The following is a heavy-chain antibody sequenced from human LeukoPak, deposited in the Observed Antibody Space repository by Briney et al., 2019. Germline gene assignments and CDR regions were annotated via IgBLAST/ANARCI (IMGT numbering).Heavy chain of an antibody. Sequence: GGSLRLSCAASGFSFSSYEVNWVRQAPGEGLEWVSHISSSGSTIYYADSVKGRFTISRDNAKNSLYLLMNSLRAEDTAVYYCARAFAARGTGWYTGFDSWGQGTLVTVSS. CDR3: ARAFAARGTGWYTGFDS. D-gene: IGHD6-19*01. CDR1: GFSFSSYE. V-gene: IGHV3-48*03. J-gene: IGHJ4*02. CDR2: ISSSGSTI.